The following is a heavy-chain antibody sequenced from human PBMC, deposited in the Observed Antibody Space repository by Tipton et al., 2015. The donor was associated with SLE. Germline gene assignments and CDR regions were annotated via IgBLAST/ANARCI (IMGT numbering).Heavy chain of an antibody. V-gene: IGHV4-34*01. J-gene: IGHJ6*03. Sequence: TLSLTCAVYGGSFSGYYWSWIRQPPGKGLEWIGEINHSGSTNYNPSLKSRVTISVDTSKNEFSLKLSSVTAADTAVYYCARGGPGRFGEGPFREYYYYMDVWGKGTTVTVSS. CDR3: ARGGPGRFGEGPFREYYYYMDV. D-gene: IGHD3-10*01. CDR1: GGSFSGYY. CDR2: INHSGST.